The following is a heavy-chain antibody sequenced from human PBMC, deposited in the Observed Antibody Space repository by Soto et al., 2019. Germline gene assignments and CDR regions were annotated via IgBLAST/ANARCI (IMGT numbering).Heavy chain of an antibody. D-gene: IGHD6-19*01. CDR1: GFTFSDYA. Sequence: VQLVESGGGVVQPGRSLRLSCAASGFTFSDYAMHWVRQAPGKGLEWVAVVSHDGRNTHYADSVKGRFTISRDSSKTTVSLEMTSLRAEDTAVYYWAQGGRQWLVRSDFTYWGQGALVTVSS. J-gene: IGHJ4*02. CDR2: VSHDGRNT. CDR3: AQGGRQWLVRSDFTY. V-gene: IGHV3-30*03.